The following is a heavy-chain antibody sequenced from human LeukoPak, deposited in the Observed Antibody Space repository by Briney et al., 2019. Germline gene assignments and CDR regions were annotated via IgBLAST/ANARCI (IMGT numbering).Heavy chain of an antibody. CDR1: GFTFHTFA. D-gene: IGHD3-3*01. J-gene: IGHJ2*01. Sequence: GGSLRLSCIASGFTFHTFAMSWVRQAPGKGLEWVSGISAVGGTTNYANFVEGRFTISRDRSKRILYLQMNDLRAEDSAVYYCAKEPTDFRSGYLAGRPPGDYYFDLWGQGTLVVVSS. V-gene: IGHV3-23*01. CDR2: ISAVGGTT. CDR3: AKEPTDFRSGYLAGRPPGDYYFDL.